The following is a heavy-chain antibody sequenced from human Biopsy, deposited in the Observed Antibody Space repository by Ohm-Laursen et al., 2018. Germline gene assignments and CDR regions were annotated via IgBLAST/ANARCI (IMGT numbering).Heavy chain of an antibody. CDR3: AKDRFPYTSGYSSVFEY. Sequence: RSLRLSCSASGFTFSSYGMHWVRQAPGKGLEWVSLISNDGDIKYSADSMEGRFTISRDNSRNTLFLQMNSLKAEDTAVYYCAKDRFPYTSGYSSVFEYWGQGTLVTVSS. D-gene: IGHD3-22*01. J-gene: IGHJ4*02. CDR2: ISNDGDIK. CDR1: GFTFSSYG. V-gene: IGHV3-30*18.